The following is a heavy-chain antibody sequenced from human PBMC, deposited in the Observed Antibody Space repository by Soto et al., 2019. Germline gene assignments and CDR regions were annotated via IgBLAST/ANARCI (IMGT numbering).Heavy chain of an antibody. CDR1: GFTFSSYW. J-gene: IGHJ4*02. CDR2: IKQDGSEK. D-gene: IGHD3-9*01. V-gene: IGHV3-7*01. Sequence: LRLSCAASGFTFSSYWMSWVRQAPGKGLEWVANIKQDGSEKYYVDSVKGRFTISRDNAKNSLYLQMNSLRAEDTAVYYCARHPYYDILTGYWPYWGQGTLVTVSS. CDR3: ARHPYYDILTGYWPY.